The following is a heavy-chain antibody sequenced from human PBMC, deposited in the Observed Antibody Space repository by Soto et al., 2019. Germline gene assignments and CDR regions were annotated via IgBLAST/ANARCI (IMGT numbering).Heavy chain of an antibody. D-gene: IGHD1-1*01. Sequence: ASVKVSCPASGYISTVYHIHWVLQAPGRGLEWMGWINPNSGDTEYAQNFQGRVTMTRDTSFNLVYMEMSGLMSDDTAVYYCAREARGTRGFAEMDSWGKGNTVTV. J-gene: IGHJ6*03. CDR3: AREARGTRGFAEMDS. V-gene: IGHV1-2*02. CDR2: INPNSGDT. CDR1: GYISTVYH.